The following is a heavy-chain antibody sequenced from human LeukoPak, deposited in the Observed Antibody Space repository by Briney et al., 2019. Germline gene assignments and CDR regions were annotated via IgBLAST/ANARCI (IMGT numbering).Heavy chain of an antibody. D-gene: IGHD4-17*01. CDR2: INPNSGGT. V-gene: IGHV1-2*02. CDR3: TRDPAYGALDY. Sequence: GASVKASCKASGYTXTGYYMHGVRQAPGQGLEWMGWINPNSGGTNYAQKFQGRVTMTRDTSISTAYMELSRLRSDDTAVYYCTRDPAYGALDYWGQGTLVIVSS. CDR1: GYTXTGYY. J-gene: IGHJ4*02.